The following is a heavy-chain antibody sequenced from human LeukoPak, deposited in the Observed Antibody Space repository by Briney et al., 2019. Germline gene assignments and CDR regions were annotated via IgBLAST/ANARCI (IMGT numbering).Heavy chain of an antibody. J-gene: IGHJ4*02. CDR1: GGTFSSSA. D-gene: IGHD1-26*01. CDR2: IVPLFGIA. CDR3: ARVEGLGATTVRFDY. Sequence: ASVKVSCKASGGTFSSSAISWVRQAPGQGLEWMGRIVPLFGIANYAQKFRGRVTITADKSTSTAYMELSSLRSEDTAVYYCARVEGLGATTVRFDYWGQGTLVTVSS. V-gene: IGHV1-69*04.